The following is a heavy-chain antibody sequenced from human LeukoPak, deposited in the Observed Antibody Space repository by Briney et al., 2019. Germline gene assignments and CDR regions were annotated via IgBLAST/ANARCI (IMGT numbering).Heavy chain of an antibody. CDR3: ARGGIGSENDY. CDR2: ITTRSDYT. D-gene: IGHD3-10*01. V-gene: IGHV3-21*01. Sequence: GGSLRLSCAAFGFTFDSYSMTWVRQAPGKGLEWISSITTRSDYTYYTDSVEGRFTISRDDAKNSLFLQMNSLRVEDTAIYYCARGGIGSENDYWGQGILVTVSS. J-gene: IGHJ4*02. CDR1: GFTFDSYS.